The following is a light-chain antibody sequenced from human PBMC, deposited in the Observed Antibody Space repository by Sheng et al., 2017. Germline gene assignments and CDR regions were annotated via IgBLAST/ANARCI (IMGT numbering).Light chain of an antibody. CDR1: TGAVTSGYY. Sequence: QTVVTQEPSLTVSPGGAVTLTCASSTGAVTSGYYPNWFQQKPGQAPRALIYTTSNKHSWTPARFLRLPPWGQSCLTLSGVQPEDEAEYYCLLYYGGVPIFGGGTKLTVL. V-gene: IGLV7-43*01. CDR3: LLYYGGVPI. J-gene: IGLJ2*01. CDR2: TTS.